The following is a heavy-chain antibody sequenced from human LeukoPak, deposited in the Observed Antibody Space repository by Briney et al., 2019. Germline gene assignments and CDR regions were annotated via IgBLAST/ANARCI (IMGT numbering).Heavy chain of an antibody. CDR2: IWYDGSNK. J-gene: IGHJ4*02. V-gene: IGHV3-33*01. D-gene: IGHD2/OR15-2a*01. Sequence: PGRSLRLSCAASGFTFSSYGMHWVRQAPGKGLEWVAVIWYDGSNKYYADSVKGRFTISRDNAKNSLYLQMNSLRAEDTAVYYCARGPTRANSSDYWGQGTLLTVSS. CDR1: GFTFSSYG. CDR3: ARGPTRANSSDY.